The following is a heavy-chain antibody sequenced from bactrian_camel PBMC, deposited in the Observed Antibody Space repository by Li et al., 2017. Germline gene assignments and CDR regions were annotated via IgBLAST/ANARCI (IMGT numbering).Heavy chain of an antibody. CDR3: AADSEQWFGCSATSPANYDF. D-gene: IGHD2*01. J-gene: IGHJ4*01. CDR2: IYARNGRS. Sequence: HVQLVESGGGSVQAGGSLRLSCLVSGYSYSSNCVGWFRPAPGKEREEVAHIYARNGRSDVADSVKGRFAVSQDDAKYTVLLQMNNLKPKDTGVYTCAADSEQWFGCSATSPANYDFWGPGTQVTVS. V-gene: IGHV3-3*01. CDR1: GYSYSSNC.